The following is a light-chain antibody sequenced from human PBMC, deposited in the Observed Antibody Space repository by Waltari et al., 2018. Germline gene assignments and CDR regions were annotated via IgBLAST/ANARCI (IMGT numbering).Light chain of an antibody. V-gene: IGLV1-47*01. CDR1: YSTVGSNY. CDR2: KIY. Sequence: QSVLTQPPSASGTPGQRVTLSCSGNYSTVGSNYVYWYQQFPGTAPKLLIYKIYQRPSGVPDRFSGSKSGTSASLAISGLRSEDEADYYCATWDDTLSTVVFGGGTKLTVL. J-gene: IGLJ2*01. CDR3: ATWDDTLSTVV.